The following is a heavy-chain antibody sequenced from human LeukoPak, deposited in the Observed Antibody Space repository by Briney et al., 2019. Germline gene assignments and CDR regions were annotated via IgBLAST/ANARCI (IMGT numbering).Heavy chain of an antibody. CDR2: INPNSGGT. Sequence: ASVKVSCKASGYTFTGYYMHWVRQAPGQGLQWMGRINPNSGGTNYAQKFQGRVTMTRDTSISTAYMELRSLRSDATAVYYCARVTYQEYFQHWGQGTLVTVSS. V-gene: IGHV1-2*06. CDR3: ARVTYQEYFQH. D-gene: IGHD1-20*01. CDR1: GYTFTGYY. J-gene: IGHJ1*01.